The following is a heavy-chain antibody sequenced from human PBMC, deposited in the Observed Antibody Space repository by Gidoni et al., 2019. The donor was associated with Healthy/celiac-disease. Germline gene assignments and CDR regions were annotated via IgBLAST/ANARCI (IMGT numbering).Heavy chain of an antibody. CDR1: GGSISSGDYY. Sequence: QVQLQESGPGLVKPSQTLSLTCTVSGGSISSGDYYWSWIRQPPGKGLEWIGYIYYSGSTYYNPSLKSRVTISVDTSKNQFSLKLSSVTAADTAVYYCARAPSIAAAGTGSFDYWGQGTLVTVSS. V-gene: IGHV4-30-4*01. CDR3: ARAPSIAAAGTGSFDY. D-gene: IGHD6-13*01. J-gene: IGHJ4*02. CDR2: IYYSGST.